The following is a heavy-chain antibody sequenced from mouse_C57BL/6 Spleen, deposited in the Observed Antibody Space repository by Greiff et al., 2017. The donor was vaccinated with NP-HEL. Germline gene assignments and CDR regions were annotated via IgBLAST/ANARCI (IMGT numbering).Heavy chain of an antibody. D-gene: IGHD2-4*01. J-gene: IGHJ4*01. CDR1: GYTFTSYW. CDR2: IDPSDSYT. Sequence: QVQLQQPGAELVKPGASVKLSCKASGYTFTSYWMQWVKQRPGQGLEWIGEIDPSDSYTNYNQKFKGKATLTVDTSSSTAYMQLSSLTSEDSAVYYCARAELGLRRRGYAMDYWGQGTSVTVSS. V-gene: IGHV1-50*01. CDR3: ARAELGLRRRGYAMDY.